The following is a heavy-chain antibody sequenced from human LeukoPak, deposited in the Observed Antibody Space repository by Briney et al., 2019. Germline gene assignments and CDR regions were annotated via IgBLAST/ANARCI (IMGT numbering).Heavy chain of an antibody. V-gene: IGHV3-48*04. CDR1: GFTFSSYS. CDR3: ARGIVGATTVFDY. D-gene: IGHD1-26*01. Sequence: PGGSLRLSCAASGFTFSSYSMNWVRQAPGKGLEWVSYISSSSSTIYYADSVKGRFTISRDNAENSLYLQMNSLRAEDTAVYYCARGIVGATTVFDYWGQGTLVTVSS. CDR2: ISSSSSTI. J-gene: IGHJ4*02.